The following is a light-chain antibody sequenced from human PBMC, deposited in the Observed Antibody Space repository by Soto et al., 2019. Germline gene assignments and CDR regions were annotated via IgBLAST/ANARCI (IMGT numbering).Light chain of an antibody. CDR2: KAS. CDR1: QSIGNW. V-gene: IGKV1-5*03. Sequence: QVTQSQSSLSASVGYRVILTCRASQSIGNWLAWYQQKPGKAPKLLIYKASSLESGVQTRFSGSGSGTDFTLTISSLQPEDSATYYCQQYHSYVFGPGTMADVK. CDR3: QQYHSYV. J-gene: IGKJ3*01.